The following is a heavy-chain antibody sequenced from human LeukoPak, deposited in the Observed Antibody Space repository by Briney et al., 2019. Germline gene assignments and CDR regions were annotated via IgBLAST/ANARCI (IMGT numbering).Heavy chain of an antibody. J-gene: IGHJ4*02. D-gene: IGHD6-19*01. CDR1: GFTFSSYA. Sequence: GGSLRLSCAASGFTFSSYAMSWVRQAPGKGLEWVSTISGSGGSTYYADSVKGRFTISRDNSKNTLYLQMNSLRAEDTAVYYCAKGSRDTSGWYRDYWGQGTLVTVSS. V-gene: IGHV3-23*01. CDR3: AKGSRDTSGWYRDY. CDR2: ISGSGGST.